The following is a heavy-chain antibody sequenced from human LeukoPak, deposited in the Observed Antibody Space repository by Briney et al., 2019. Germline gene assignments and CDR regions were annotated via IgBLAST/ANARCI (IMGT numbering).Heavy chain of an antibody. Sequence: SETLSLTFTVSGGSISSYYRSWIRQPPGTGLALIGFIYYSGSTNYNPSLKSRVTISVDTSKNQFSLKLSSVTAADTAVYYCASYCSGGSCYQTTFDYWGQGTLVTVSS. D-gene: IGHD2-15*01. V-gene: IGHV4-59*01. CDR3: ASYCSGGSCYQTTFDY. CDR2: IYYSGST. J-gene: IGHJ4*02. CDR1: GGSISSYY.